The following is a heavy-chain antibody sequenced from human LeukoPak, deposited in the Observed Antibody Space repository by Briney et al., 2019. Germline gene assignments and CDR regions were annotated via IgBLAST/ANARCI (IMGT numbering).Heavy chain of an antibody. J-gene: IGHJ4*02. CDR2: LFGGRST. CDR3: ARGVDSAYAFDF. Sequence: GGPLRLSCAASGFTVRTNYMSWVRQAPGKGLEWVSVLFGGRSTYYADSVKGRFTISRDDSKNTLFLQLNSVRAEDTAVYYCARGVDSAYAFDFWGQGNLVTVSS. CDR1: GFTVRTNY. V-gene: IGHV3-53*01. D-gene: IGHD2-15*01.